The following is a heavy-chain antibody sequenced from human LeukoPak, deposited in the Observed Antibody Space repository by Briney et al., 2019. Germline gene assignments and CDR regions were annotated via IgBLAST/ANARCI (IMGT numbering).Heavy chain of an antibody. Sequence: ASVKVSCKASGYTFTGYYMHWVRQAPGQGLEWMGWINPNSGGTDYAQKFQGRVTMTRDTSISTAYMELSRLRSDDTAVYYCAREGEDIVVVVAATTNWFDPWGQGTLVTVSS. V-gene: IGHV1-2*02. D-gene: IGHD2-15*01. CDR2: INPNSGGT. J-gene: IGHJ5*02. CDR1: GYTFTGYY. CDR3: AREGEDIVVVVAATTNWFDP.